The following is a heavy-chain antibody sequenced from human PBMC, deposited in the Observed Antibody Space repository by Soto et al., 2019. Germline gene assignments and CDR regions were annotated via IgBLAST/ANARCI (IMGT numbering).Heavy chain of an antibody. CDR1: GFTFSDYY. J-gene: IGHJ6*02. V-gene: IGHV3-11*04. D-gene: IGHD5-12*01. CDR3: TRGHGYGYGMDV. Sequence: GGSLRLSCAASGFTFSDYYMSWIRQAPGKGLEWISYITKSSRTIYYADSVKGRFTISRDNAKNSLYLQMNSLRAEDTAVYYCTRGHGYGYGMDVWGQGTTVTVSS. CDR2: ITKSSRTI.